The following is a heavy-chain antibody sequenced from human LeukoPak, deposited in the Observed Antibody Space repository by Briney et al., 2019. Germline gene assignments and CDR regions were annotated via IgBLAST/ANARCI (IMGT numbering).Heavy chain of an antibody. CDR1: GITFTSSS. CDR2: ISSSSSYI. Sequence: PRGSLRLSCAASGITFTSSSMTWVRQAPGKGLEWVSSISSSSSYIYFADSLKGRFTISRDNAKNSLYLQMNSLRAEDTAVYYCARVDTTGGYYFDYWGQGTLVTVSS. J-gene: IGHJ4*02. D-gene: IGHD4-17*01. CDR3: ARVDTTGGYYFDY. V-gene: IGHV3-21*01.